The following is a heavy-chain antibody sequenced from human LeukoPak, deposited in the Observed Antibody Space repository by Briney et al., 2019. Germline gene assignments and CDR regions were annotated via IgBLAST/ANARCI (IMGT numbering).Heavy chain of an antibody. V-gene: IGHV3-11*04. CDR1: GFTFSDYY. CDR2: ISSSAGTI. CDR3: ARDGVAVAHDAFDI. Sequence: GGSLRLSCAASGFTFSDYYMSWIRQAPGKGLEWVSYISSSAGTIYYADSVKGRFTISRDNAKNSLYLQMNSLRVEDTAVYYCARDGVAVAHDAFDIWGQGTMVTVSS. J-gene: IGHJ3*02. D-gene: IGHD6-19*01.